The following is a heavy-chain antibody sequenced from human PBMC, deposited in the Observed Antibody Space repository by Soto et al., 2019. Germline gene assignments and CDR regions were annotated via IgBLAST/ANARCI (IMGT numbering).Heavy chain of an antibody. V-gene: IGHV3-30*18. CDR3: AKELGARPVYYYGMDV. D-gene: IGHD6-6*01. Sequence: GGSLRLSCAASGFTFSSYGMPWVRQAPGKGLEWVAVISYDGSNKYYADSVKGRFTISRDNSKNTLYLQMNSLRAEDTAVYYCAKELGARPVYYYGMDVWGQGTTVTVSS. CDR2: ISYDGSNK. CDR1: GFTFSSYG. J-gene: IGHJ6*02.